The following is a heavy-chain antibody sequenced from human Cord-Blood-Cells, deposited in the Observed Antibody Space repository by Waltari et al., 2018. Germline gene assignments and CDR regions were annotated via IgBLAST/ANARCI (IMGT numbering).Heavy chain of an antibody. CDR3: ATVNSYGRKYHYWYFDL. D-gene: IGHD5-18*01. V-gene: IGHV1-24*01. Sequence: QVQLVQAGAAVKKPGASVRLSCRVSESPLTELSMHWVRRSPGKGLEWMGDFDPEDGETIYAQKFQGRVTMTEDTSTDTAYMELSSLRSEDTAVCYCATVNSYGRKYHYWYFDLWGRGTLVTVSS. CDR2: FDPEDGET. CDR1: ESPLTELS. J-gene: IGHJ2*01.